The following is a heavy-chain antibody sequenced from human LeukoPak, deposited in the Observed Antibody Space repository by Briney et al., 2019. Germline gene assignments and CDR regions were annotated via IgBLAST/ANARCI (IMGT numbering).Heavy chain of an antibody. J-gene: IGHJ4*02. Sequence: ASVKVSCKASGYTFTGYYMQWVRQAPGQGLEWMGWINPNSGDTNYAQKFQGRVTMTRDTSISTVYMELSRLTSDDTAVYFCARGGKSQLGTCDHWGQGTLVTVSS. V-gene: IGHV1-2*02. D-gene: IGHD7-27*01. CDR2: INPNSGDT. CDR3: ARGGKSQLGTCDH. CDR1: GYTFTGYY.